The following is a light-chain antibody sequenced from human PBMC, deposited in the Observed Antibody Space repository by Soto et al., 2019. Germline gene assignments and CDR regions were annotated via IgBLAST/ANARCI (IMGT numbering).Light chain of an antibody. Sequence: AIQMTQSPSSLSASVGDRVNITCRASQGINKDLGWYQQKPGKPPKLLIYPAFSLQSGIPRSFSGSGSGTDFILNISSLQPEDFATYYCLQDYDFPFTFGPGTKV. J-gene: IGKJ3*01. CDR3: LQDYDFPFT. CDR2: PAF. CDR1: QGINKD. V-gene: IGKV1-6*02.